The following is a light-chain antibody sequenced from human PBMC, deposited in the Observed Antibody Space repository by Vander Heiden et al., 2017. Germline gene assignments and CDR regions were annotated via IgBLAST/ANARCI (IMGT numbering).Light chain of an antibody. V-gene: IGKV1-8*01. J-gene: IGKJ4*01. CDR2: AAS. Sequence: AIRLTQSPSSLSASTGDRVTITCRASQGISSYLAWYQQKPGKAPKLLIYAASTLQSGVPSRFSGSGAGTYFTLTSSCLQAEDFATYYCQQDNSYPLTFGGGTKVEIK. CDR3: QQDNSYPLT. CDR1: QGISSY.